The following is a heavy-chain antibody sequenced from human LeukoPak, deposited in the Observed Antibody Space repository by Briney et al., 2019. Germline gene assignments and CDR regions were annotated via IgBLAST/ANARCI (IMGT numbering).Heavy chain of an antibody. CDR3: ARGKPATDLDY. CDR1: GGSISSYY. Sequence: PSETLSLTCTVSGGSISSYYWTWIRQPPGKGLEWSGYIYYTGSTNYNPSLKSRVTISVDTSKNQFSLKLSSVTAADTAVYYCARGKPATDLDYWGQGTLVTVSS. D-gene: IGHD2-2*01. V-gene: IGHV4-59*01. CDR2: IYYTGST. J-gene: IGHJ4*02.